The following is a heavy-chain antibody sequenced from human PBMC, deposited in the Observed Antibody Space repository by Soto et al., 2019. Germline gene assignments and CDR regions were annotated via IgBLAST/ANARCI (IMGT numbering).Heavy chain of an antibody. J-gene: IGHJ4*02. Sequence: EVQLAESGGGMVQPGGSLRLSCVASGFTFSSYDMHWVRQAPGKGLEYVSSISSNGGTTYYGNSVKGRFTISRDNSKNTLYLQMGSLRAGDMAVYYCVRRVAGDYDYWGQGAGVTVSS. CDR3: VRRVAGDYDY. D-gene: IGHD3-16*01. CDR1: GFTFSSYD. CDR2: ISSNGGTT. V-gene: IGHV3-64*01.